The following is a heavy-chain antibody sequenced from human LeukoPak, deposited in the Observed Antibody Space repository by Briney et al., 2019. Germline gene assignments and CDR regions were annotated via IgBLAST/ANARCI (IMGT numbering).Heavy chain of an antibody. D-gene: IGHD2-21*01. CDR3: ARDQGVITPLTARGWFDP. CDR1: GGTFSSYT. CDR2: IIPILGIA. J-gene: IGHJ5*02. V-gene: IGHV1-69*04. Sequence: SVKVSCKASGGTFSSYTISWVRQAPGQGLEWMGRIIPILGIANYAQKFQGRVTITADKSTSTAYMELSSLRSEDTAVYHCARDQGVITPLTARGWFDPWGQGTLVTVSS.